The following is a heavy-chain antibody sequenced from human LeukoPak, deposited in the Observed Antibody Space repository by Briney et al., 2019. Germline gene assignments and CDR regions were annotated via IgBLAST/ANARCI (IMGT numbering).Heavy chain of an antibody. D-gene: IGHD3-10*01. J-gene: IGHJ4*02. V-gene: IGHV3-20*04. CDR2: ISWNGGTT. CDR1: GFTFEDYG. CDR3: ARGFYGSGGYYPYYFDY. Sequence: GGSLRLSCAASGFTFEDYGMSWVRQAPGKGLKWVSGISWNGGTTSYADSVQGRFTISRDNANNSLYLQMNSLRAEDTALYYCARGFYGSGGYYPYYFDYWGQGTLVTVS.